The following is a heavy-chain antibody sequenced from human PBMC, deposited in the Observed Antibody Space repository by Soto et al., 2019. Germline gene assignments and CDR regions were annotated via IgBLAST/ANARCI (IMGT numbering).Heavy chain of an antibody. CDR3: ATYYYDSSGYSEYFQH. V-gene: IGHV3-74*01. D-gene: IGHD3-22*01. CDR2: INSDGRST. CDR1: GFTFSSYW. J-gene: IGHJ1*01. Sequence: EVQLVESGGGLVQPGGSLRLSCAGYGFTFSSYWMHWVRQAPGKGLVWVSRINSDGRSTSYADFVKGRFTISRDNAKNTLYLHMNSLRAEDTAVYYCATYYYDSSGYSEYFQHWGQGTLVTVSS.